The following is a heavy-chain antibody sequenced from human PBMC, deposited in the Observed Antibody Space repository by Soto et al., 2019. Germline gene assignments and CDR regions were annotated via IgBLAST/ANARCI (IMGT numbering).Heavy chain of an antibody. J-gene: IGHJ4*02. Sequence: QVQLVQSGAEVKKPGSSVKVSCKASGGTFSSYTISWVRQAPGQGLEWMGRIIPILGIANYAQKFQGRVTITADKSTSTAYMELTSLRTELTAVYYCARDRHGHYDYWGQGTLVTVSS. CDR3: ARDRHGHYDY. CDR2: IIPILGIA. CDR1: GGTFSSYT. V-gene: IGHV1-69*08. D-gene: IGHD4-17*01.